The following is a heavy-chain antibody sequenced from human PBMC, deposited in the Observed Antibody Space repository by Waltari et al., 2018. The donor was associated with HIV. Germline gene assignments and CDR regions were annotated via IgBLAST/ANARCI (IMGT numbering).Heavy chain of an antibody. Sequence: EVQLVASGGGWVQPGRSLRLSCAASGLTFDAYAMHWLRQAPGKGLEWVSGISWNSGTIGYADSVKGRFTISRDNAKNSLYLQMNSLRAEDTALYYCAKDKRSGYGGNSVWYFDLWGRGTLVTVSS. CDR1: GLTFDAYA. CDR2: ISWNSGTI. CDR3: AKDKRSGYGGNSVWYFDL. D-gene: IGHD4-17*01. J-gene: IGHJ2*01. V-gene: IGHV3-9*01.